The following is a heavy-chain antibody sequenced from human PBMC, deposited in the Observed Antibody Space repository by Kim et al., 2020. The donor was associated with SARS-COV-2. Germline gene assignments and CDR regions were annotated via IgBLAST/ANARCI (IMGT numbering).Heavy chain of an antibody. V-gene: IGHV4-59*01. J-gene: IGHJ4*02. CDR1: GGSIRSYY. Sequence: SETLSLTCTVSGGSIRSYYWSWIRQPPGKGLEWIGHIYYSGSTKYNPSLKSRVTISVDTSKNQFSLKLSSVTAADTAMYYCASRSSGSYPFDHWGQGTRVTVSS. D-gene: IGHD3-22*01. CDR3: ASRSSGSYPFDH. CDR2: IYYSGST.